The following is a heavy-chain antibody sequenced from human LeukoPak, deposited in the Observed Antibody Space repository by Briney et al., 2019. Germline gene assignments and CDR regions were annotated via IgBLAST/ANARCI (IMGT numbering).Heavy chain of an antibody. J-gene: IGHJ3*02. D-gene: IGHD4-17*01. Sequence: GGSLRLSCAASGFTFSNYGMDWVRQAPGKRLEWVSYISSSGSTIYYADSVKGRFTISRDNAKNSLYLQMNSLRAEDTAVYYCARDKEGTTVTSDIWGQGTMVTVSS. V-gene: IGHV3-48*04. CDR3: ARDKEGTTVTSDI. CDR2: ISSSGSTI. CDR1: GFTFSNYG.